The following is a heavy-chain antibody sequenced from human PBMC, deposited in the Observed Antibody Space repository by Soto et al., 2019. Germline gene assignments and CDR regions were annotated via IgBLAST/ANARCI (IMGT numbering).Heavy chain of an antibody. CDR1: GFTFSSYA. V-gene: IGHV3-23*01. CDR3: AKGVVTMVRGVTPYYYMDV. J-gene: IGHJ6*03. CDR2: ISGSGGST. D-gene: IGHD3-10*01. Sequence: GGSLRLSCAASGFTFSSYAMSWVRQAPGKGLEWVSAISGSGGSTYYADSVKGRFTISRDNSKNTLYLQMNSLRAEDTAVYYCAKGVVTMVRGVTPYYYMDVWGKGTTVTVSS.